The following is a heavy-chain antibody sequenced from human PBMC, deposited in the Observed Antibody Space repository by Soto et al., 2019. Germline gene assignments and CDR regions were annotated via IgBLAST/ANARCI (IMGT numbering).Heavy chain of an antibody. CDR2: ISPYDDDT. Sequence: QAQLVQSGPEVKKPGASVKVSCKASGYTFSGYGISWVRQAPGQGLEWLGWISPYDDDTKYAQNLQGRVRMTTDTSTRTVYMDLRSLRSDDTAIYYCARGGYYDSSGSRNYHYYGMDVWGQGTTVTVSS. V-gene: IGHV1-18*01. CDR3: ARGGYYDSSGSRNYHYYGMDV. D-gene: IGHD3-22*01. J-gene: IGHJ6*02. CDR1: GYTFSGYG.